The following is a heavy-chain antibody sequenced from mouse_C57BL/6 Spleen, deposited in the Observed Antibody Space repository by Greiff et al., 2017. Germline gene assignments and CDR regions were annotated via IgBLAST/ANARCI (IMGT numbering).Heavy chain of an antibody. CDR1: GYTFTNYW. Sequence: VQLQPSGAELVRPGTSVKMSCKASGYTFTNYWIGWAKQRPGHGIEWIGDIYPGGGYTNYNEQFKGKATLTADKSSSTAYMQFSSLTSEDSAIDYCARFTTNYFDFWGTGTTLTVSS. J-gene: IGHJ2*01. CDR2: IYPGGGYT. V-gene: IGHV1-63*01. CDR3: ARFTTNYFDF. D-gene: IGHD1-1*01.